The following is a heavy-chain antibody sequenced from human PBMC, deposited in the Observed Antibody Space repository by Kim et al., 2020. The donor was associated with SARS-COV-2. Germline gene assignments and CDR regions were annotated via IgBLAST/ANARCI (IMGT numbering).Heavy chain of an antibody. CDR1: EGTFSTSA. Sequence: SVKVSCKSSEGTFSTSAVNWVRQAPGQGLEWMGGIIPVFPIVKYAQNFQGRVTITADESTGTAYMELSSLRSDDAAIYYCATLSTRRPFGWGQGTQVAVSP. CDR2: IIPVFPIV. D-gene: IGHD3-10*01. V-gene: IGHV1-69*13. CDR3: ATLSTRRPFG. J-gene: IGHJ4*02.